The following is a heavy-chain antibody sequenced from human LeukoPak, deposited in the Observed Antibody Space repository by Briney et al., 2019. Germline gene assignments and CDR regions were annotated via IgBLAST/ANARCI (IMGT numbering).Heavy chain of an antibody. J-gene: IGHJ6*02. Sequence: GGSLRLSCAASGFTFSSYGMHWVRQAPGKGLEGVAFIRYDGSNKYYADSVKGRFTISRDNSKNTLYLQMNSLRAEDTAVYYCAKDLLVRGGIYYYYGMDVWGQGTTVTVSS. V-gene: IGHV3-30*02. CDR2: IRYDGSNK. CDR1: GFTFSSYG. CDR3: AKDLLVRGGIYYYYGMDV. D-gene: IGHD3-10*01.